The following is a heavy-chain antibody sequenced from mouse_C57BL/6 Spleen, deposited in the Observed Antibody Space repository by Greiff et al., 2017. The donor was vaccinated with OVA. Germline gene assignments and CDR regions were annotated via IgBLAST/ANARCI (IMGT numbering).Heavy chain of an antibody. Sequence: VQLQQPGAELVKPGASVKLSCKASGYTFTSYWMQWVKQRPGQGLEWIGEIDPSDSYTNYNQKFKGKATLTVDTSSSTAYMQLSSLTSEDSAVYYCARALTGGMDYWGQGTSVTVSS. CDR2: IDPSDSYT. V-gene: IGHV1-50*01. J-gene: IGHJ4*01. D-gene: IGHD1-3*01. CDR1: GYTFTSYW. CDR3: ARALTGGMDY.